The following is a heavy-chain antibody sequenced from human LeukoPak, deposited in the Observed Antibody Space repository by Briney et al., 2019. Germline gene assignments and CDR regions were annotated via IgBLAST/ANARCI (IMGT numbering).Heavy chain of an antibody. CDR1: GFTFSSYS. V-gene: IGHV3-21*01. CDR2: ISSSSSYI. D-gene: IGHD6-19*01. J-gene: IGHJ4*02. CDR3: ARETYSSGWTFFDY. Sequence: GSLRLSCAASGFTFSSYSMSWVRQAPGKGLEWFSSISSSSSYIYYADSVKGRFTISRDNAKNSLYLQMNSLRAEDTAVYYCARETYSSGWTFFDYWGQGTLVTVSS.